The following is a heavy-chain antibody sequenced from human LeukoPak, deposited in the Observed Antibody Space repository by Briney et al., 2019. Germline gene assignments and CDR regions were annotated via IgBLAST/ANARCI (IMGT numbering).Heavy chain of an antibody. J-gene: IGHJ5*02. V-gene: IGHV3-33*06. Sequence: GGSLRLSCAASGFTFSSYGMHWVRQAPGKGLEWVAVIWYDGSNKYYADSVKGRFTISRDNSKNTLYLQMNSLGAEDTAVYYCAKDTGWFDPWGQGTLVTVSS. CDR2: IWYDGSNK. CDR3: AKDTGWFDP. D-gene: IGHD2-8*02. CDR1: GFTFSSYG.